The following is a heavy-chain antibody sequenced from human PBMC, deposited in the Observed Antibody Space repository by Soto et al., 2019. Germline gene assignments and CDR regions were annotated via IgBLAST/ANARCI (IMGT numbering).Heavy chain of an antibody. CDR2: INAGNGNT. CDR1: GSTFTSYA. Sequence: QVQLVQSGAELKKPGASGKVSCKASGSTFTSYAMHWVRQAPGQRLEWMGWINAGNGNTKYSQKFQGSATITRDTSASTAYMELRSQRSADTSLYYCARSPGGPDGPLDSWGQGTLVTVSS. CDR3: ARSPGGPDGPLDS. D-gene: IGHD2-15*01. V-gene: IGHV1-3*01. J-gene: IGHJ4*02.